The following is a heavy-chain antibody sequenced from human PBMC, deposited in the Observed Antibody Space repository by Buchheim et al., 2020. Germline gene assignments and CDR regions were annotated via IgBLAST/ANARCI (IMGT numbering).Heavy chain of an antibody. CDR1: GFTFSSYG. CDR2: ISYDGSNK. V-gene: IGHV3-30*03. J-gene: IGHJ4*02. Sequence: QVQLVESGGGVVQPGRSLRLSCAASGFTFSSYGMHWVRQAPGKGLEWVAVISYDGSNKYYADSVKGRFTISRDNSKNTLYLQMNSLRAEDTAVYYCLGYSSSWVYWGQGTL. CDR3: LGYSSSWVY. D-gene: IGHD6-6*01.